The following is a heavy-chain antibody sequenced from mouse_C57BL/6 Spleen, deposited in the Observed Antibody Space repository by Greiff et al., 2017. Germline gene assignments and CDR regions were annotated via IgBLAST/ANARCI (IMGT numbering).Heavy chain of an antibody. D-gene: IGHD6-1*01. V-gene: IGHV1-59*01. CDR2: IDPSDSYT. CDR1: GYTFTSYW. CDR3: ASGGRQGDYFDY. Sequence: QVQLQQPGAELVRPGTSVKLSCKASGYTFTSYWMHWVKQRPGQGLEWIGLIDPSDSYTNYNQKFKGKATLTVDTSSSTAYMQLSSLTSEDSAVYYCASGGRQGDYFDYWGQGTTLTVSS. J-gene: IGHJ2*01.